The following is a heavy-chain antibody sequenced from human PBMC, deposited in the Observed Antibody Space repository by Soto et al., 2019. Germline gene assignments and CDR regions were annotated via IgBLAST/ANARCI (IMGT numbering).Heavy chain of an antibody. J-gene: IGHJ6*02. Sequence: SVKVSCKASGGTFSSYAISWVRQAPGQGLEWMGGIIPIFGTANYAQKFQGRVTITADESTSTAYMELSSLRSEDTAVNYCARERYYGSGSGMDVWGQGTTVTVSS. CDR3: ARERYYGSGSGMDV. CDR1: GGTFSSYA. D-gene: IGHD3-10*01. CDR2: IIPIFGTA. V-gene: IGHV1-69*13.